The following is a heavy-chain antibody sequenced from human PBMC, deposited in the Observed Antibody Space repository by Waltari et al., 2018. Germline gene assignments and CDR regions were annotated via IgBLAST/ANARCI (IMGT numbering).Heavy chain of an antibody. J-gene: IGHJ6*02. Sequence: QVQLVQSGAEVKKPGASVKVSCKASGYTFTGYYMHWMRQAPGQGLEWMGWINPDSGGRKYAQKFQGRVTMTRDTSITTAYMELSKLRSDDTAVYYCARSYSSSWANYYYYGMDVWGQGTTVTVSS. CDR3: ARSYSSSWANYYYYGMDV. CDR1: GYTFTGYY. V-gene: IGHV1-2*02. CDR2: INPDSGGR. D-gene: IGHD6-13*01.